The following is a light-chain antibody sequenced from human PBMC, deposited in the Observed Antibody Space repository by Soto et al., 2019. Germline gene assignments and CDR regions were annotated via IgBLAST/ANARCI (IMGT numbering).Light chain of an antibody. V-gene: IGKV3-15*01. Sequence: EIVMTQSPATLSVSPGERATLSCMASQSVSSNLAWYQQKPGQAPRLLIYGASTRAIDIPARFSGSGSETEFTLTISSLQSEDFAVYYCQQYNNWPRTCGQGTRWIS. J-gene: IGKJ1*01. CDR2: GAS. CDR3: QQYNNWPRT. CDR1: QSVSSN.